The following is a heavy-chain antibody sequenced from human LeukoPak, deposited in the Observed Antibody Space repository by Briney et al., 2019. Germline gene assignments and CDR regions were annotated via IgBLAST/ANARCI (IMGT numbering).Heavy chain of an antibody. CDR3: ARSPTYYYMDV. CDR1: GFTFSNYV. Sequence: PGESLGLSCAASGFTFSNYVIHWVRQAPGKGLDWLAVISYDGTNKYYAESVKGGFTISRDHSKSTVDLQMDSLGGADTAVYYCARSPTYYYMDVSGKGTPATVSS. V-gene: IGHV3-30-3*01. CDR2: ISYDGTNK. J-gene: IGHJ6*03.